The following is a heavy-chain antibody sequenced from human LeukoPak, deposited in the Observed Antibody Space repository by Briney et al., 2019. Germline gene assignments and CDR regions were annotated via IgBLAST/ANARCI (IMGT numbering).Heavy chain of an antibody. Sequence: SVTLSLTCSVSGVSITSNYWSWIRQPPGKGLEWIGYTHHSGSTSYNPSLKSRITISLDTSNNQFSLKLSSVTAADTAVYYCARSSGHSYGDFDYWGQGTLVTVSS. V-gene: IGHV4-59*01. CDR1: GVSITSNY. D-gene: IGHD5-18*01. CDR3: ARSSGHSYGDFDY. J-gene: IGHJ4*02. CDR2: THHSGST.